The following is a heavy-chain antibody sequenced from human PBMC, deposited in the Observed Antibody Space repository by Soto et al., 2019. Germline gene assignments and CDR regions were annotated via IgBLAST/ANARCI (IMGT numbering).Heavy chain of an antibody. CDR1: GFTFSSYE. D-gene: IGHD3-10*02. CDR2: ISSSGSTI. V-gene: IGHV3-48*03. CDR3: ARVGVRGVTSG. Sequence: PGGSLRLSCAASGFTFSSYEMNWVRQAPGKGLEWVSYISSSGSTIYYADSVKGRFTISRDNAKNSLYLQMNSLRAEDTAVYYCARVGVRGVTSGWGQGTLVTVSS. J-gene: IGHJ4*02.